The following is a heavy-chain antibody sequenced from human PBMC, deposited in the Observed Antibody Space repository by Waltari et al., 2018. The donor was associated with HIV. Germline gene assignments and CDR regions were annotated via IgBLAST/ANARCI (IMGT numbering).Heavy chain of an antibody. Sequence: QVQLQQWGAGLLKPSETLSLTCAVYGGSFSGYYWSWIRQPPGKGLEGIGEINQSGSTNYNPSLKIRVTISVDTSKNQFSLKLSSVTAADTAVYYCARDYYDSSGTHRTGFDPWGQGTLVTISS. CDR1: GGSFSGYY. D-gene: IGHD3-22*01. CDR2: INQSGST. J-gene: IGHJ5*02. V-gene: IGHV4-34*01. CDR3: ARDYYDSSGTHRTGFDP.